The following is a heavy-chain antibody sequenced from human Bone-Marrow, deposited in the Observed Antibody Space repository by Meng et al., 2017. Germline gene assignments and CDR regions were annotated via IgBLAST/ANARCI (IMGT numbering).Heavy chain of an antibody. V-gene: IGHV3-7*01. D-gene: IGHD6-19*01. Sequence: GESLKISCAASGFTFSSYWMSLVRQAPGKGLEWVANIKQDGSEKYYVDSVTGRFTISRDNAKNSLYLQMNSLRAEDTAVYYCAKAAFIAVAGGGHYWGQGTLVTVSS. CDR1: GFTFSSYW. J-gene: IGHJ4*02. CDR2: IKQDGSEK. CDR3: AKAAFIAVAGGGHY.